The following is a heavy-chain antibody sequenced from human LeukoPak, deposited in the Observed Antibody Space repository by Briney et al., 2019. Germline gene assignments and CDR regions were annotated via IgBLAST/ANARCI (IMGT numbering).Heavy chain of an antibody. J-gene: IGHJ4*02. Sequence: PGGSLRLSCTVSGFTVSSNSMSWVRQAPGKGLEWVSSIYSDNTHYSDSVKGRFTISRDNSKNTLYLQMNSLRAEDTAVYCCARRAGAYSHPYDYWGQGTLVTVSS. CDR3: ARRAGAYSHPYDY. V-gene: IGHV3-53*01. D-gene: IGHD4/OR15-4a*01. CDR2: IYSDNT. CDR1: GFTVSSNS.